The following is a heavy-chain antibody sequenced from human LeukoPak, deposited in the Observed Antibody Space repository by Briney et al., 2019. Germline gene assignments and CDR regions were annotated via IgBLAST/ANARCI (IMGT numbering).Heavy chain of an antibody. D-gene: IGHD1-1*01. Sequence: SETLSLTCTVSGGSISSYYWSWIRQPPGKGLEWIGYIYYSGSTNCNPSLKSRVTISVDTSKNQFSLKLSSVTAADTAVYYCARENYWGTFDYWGQGTLVTVSS. CDR3: ARENYWGTFDY. CDR1: GGSISSYY. CDR2: IYYSGST. J-gene: IGHJ4*02. V-gene: IGHV4-59*01.